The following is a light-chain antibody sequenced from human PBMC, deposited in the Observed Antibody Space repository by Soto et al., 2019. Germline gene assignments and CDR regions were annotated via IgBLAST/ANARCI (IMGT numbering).Light chain of an antibody. CDR2: DAS. V-gene: IGKV3-11*01. CDR1: RSVRTS. CDR3: QQRNVRPPIT. Sequence: VLTKCPITLTLSPGAIATLSCRVSRSVRTSLAWYQHKPGQAPRLVIYDASLRANGVPARFGGSGSGTDFTLTINSLEPEDFAVYYCQQRNVRPPITFGQGTRVENK. J-gene: IGKJ5*01.